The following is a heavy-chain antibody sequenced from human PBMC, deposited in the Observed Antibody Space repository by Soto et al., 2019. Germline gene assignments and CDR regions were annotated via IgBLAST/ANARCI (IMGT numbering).Heavy chain of an antibody. Sequence: GASVKLSCKDCGGTFRSNTISWVRQAPRQRLEWMGRIIPILGIANYAQKFQGRVTITADKSTSTAYMELSSLRSEDTAVYYCARAERRYSGTITKKEYSGYDGYYYYMDVWGKGTTVTVSS. CDR1: GGTFRSNT. J-gene: IGHJ6*03. CDR2: IIPILGIA. V-gene: IGHV1-69*02. D-gene: IGHD5-12*01. CDR3: ARAERRYSGTITKKEYSGYDGYYYYMDV.